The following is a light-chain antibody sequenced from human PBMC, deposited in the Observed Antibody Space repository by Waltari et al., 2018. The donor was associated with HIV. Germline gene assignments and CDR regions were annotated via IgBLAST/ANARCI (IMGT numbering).Light chain of an antibody. V-gene: IGLV2-8*01. CDR1: SSDVGGSKY. CDR3: NSYAGSNNWV. Sequence: QSALTQPPSASGSPGQSVTISSPGTSSDVGGSKYVSWYQQHPGKAPKLMIYEVNKRPSGVPDRFSGSKSANTASLTVSGLQADDEADYYCNSYAGSNNWVFGGGTKLTVL. CDR2: EVN. J-gene: IGLJ3*02.